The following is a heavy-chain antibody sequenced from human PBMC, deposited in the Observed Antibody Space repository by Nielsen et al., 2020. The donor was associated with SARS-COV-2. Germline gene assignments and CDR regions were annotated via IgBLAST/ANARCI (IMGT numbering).Heavy chain of an antibody. CDR1: GFTFSSYA. V-gene: IGHV3-23*01. CDR3: AKDRKYGDWGWFDP. J-gene: IGHJ5*02. D-gene: IGHD4-17*01. CDR2: ISGSGGST. Sequence: GGPLRPSCAASGFTFSSYAMSWVRQAPGKGLEWVSAISGSGGSTYYADSVKGRFTISRDNSKNALYLQMNSLRAEDTAVYYCAKDRKYGDWGWFDPWGQGTLVTVSS.